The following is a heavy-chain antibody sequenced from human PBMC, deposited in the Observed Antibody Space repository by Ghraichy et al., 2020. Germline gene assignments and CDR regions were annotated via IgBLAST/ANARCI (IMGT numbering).Heavy chain of an antibody. CDR1: GFTFSSYS. V-gene: IGHV3-23*01. D-gene: IGHD3-10*01. CDR3: AKNRGYGSGTNYYYYGMDG. Sequence: GGSLRLSCAASGFTFSSYSMSWVRQAPGKGLEWVSAISGSGGSTYYADSVKGRFTISRDNSKNTLYLQMNSLRADAAAVYYCAKNRGYGSGTNYYYYGMDGWGQGRTVTVSS. J-gene: IGHJ6*02. CDR2: ISGSGGST.